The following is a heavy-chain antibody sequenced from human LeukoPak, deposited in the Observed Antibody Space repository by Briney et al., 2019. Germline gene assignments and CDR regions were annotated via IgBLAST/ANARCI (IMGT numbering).Heavy chain of an antibody. D-gene: IGHD3-3*01. CDR2: IYTSGST. V-gene: IGHV4-4*07. Sequence: SETLSLTCTVSGGSISSYYCSWIRQPAGKGLEWIGRIYTSGSTNYNPSLKSRVTISVDTSKNQFSLKLSSVTAADTAVYYCARYKYYDFWSGPFFDYWGQGTLVTVSS. J-gene: IGHJ4*02. CDR1: GGSISSYY. CDR3: ARYKYYDFWSGPFFDY.